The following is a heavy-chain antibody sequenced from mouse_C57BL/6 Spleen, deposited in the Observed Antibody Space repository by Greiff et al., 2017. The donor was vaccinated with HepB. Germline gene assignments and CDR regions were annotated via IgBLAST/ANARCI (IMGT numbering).Heavy chain of an antibody. D-gene: IGHD1-1*01. CDR3: ASHYYGSSWFAY. CDR2: IHPNSGST. CDR1: GYTLTSYW. Sequence: QVQLQQPGAELVKPGASVKLSCKASGYTLTSYWMHWVKQRPGQGLEWIGMIHPNSGSTNYNEKFKSKATLTVDKSSSTAYMQLSSLTSEDSAVYYCASHYYGSSWFAYWGQGTLVTVSA. J-gene: IGHJ3*01. V-gene: IGHV1-64*01.